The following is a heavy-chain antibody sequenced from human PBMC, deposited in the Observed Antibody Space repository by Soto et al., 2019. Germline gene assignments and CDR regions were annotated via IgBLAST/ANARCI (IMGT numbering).Heavy chain of an antibody. CDR2: IYYSGST. Sequence: SETLSLTCTVSGGSISSYYWSWIRQPPGKGLEWIGYIYYSGSTNYNPSLKSRVTISVDTSKNQFSLKLSSVTAADTAVYYCARNIVVVPAGWFDPWGQGTLVTVSS. V-gene: IGHV4-59*01. J-gene: IGHJ5*02. CDR3: ARNIVVVPAGWFDP. D-gene: IGHD2-2*01. CDR1: GGSISSYY.